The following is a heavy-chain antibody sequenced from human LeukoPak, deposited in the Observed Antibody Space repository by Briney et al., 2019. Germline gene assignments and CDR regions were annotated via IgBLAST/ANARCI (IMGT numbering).Heavy chain of an antibody. CDR3: AKGRLLLWFGGENWFDP. CDR2: ISGSGGST. Sequence: PGGSLRLSCAASGFTFSSYAMSWVRQAPGKGLEWVSAISGSGGSTYYADSVKGRFTISRDNSKDTLYLQMNSLRAEDTAVYCCAKGRLLLWFGGENWFDPWGQGTLVTVSS. J-gene: IGHJ5*02. CDR1: GFTFSSYA. D-gene: IGHD3-10*01. V-gene: IGHV3-23*01.